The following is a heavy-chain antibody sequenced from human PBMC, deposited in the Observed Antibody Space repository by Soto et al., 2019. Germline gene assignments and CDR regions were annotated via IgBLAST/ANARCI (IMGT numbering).Heavy chain of an antibody. J-gene: IGHJ4*02. Sequence: PSETLSLTCTVSGGSISSYYWSWIRQPPGKGLEWIGYIYYSGSTNYNPSLKSRVTISVDTSKNQFSLKLSSVTAADTAVYYCARNQRFLDRGPHFDYWGQGTLVTVSS. CDR2: IYYSGST. CDR1: GGSISSYY. CDR3: ARNQRFLDRGPHFDY. D-gene: IGHD3-3*01. V-gene: IGHV4-59*08.